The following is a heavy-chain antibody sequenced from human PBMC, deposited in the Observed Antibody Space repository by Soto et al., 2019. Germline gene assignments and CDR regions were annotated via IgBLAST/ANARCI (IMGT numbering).Heavy chain of an antibody. D-gene: IGHD6-13*01. CDR1: GYTFTSYA. Sequence: ASVKVSCKASGYTFTSYAMHWVRQAPGQRLEWMGWINAGNGNTKYSQKLQGRVTITADKSTSTAYMELSSLRSEDTAVYYCAILSAAGIYWGQGTLVTVSS. CDR2: INAGNGNT. V-gene: IGHV1-3*01. J-gene: IGHJ4*02. CDR3: AILSAAGIY.